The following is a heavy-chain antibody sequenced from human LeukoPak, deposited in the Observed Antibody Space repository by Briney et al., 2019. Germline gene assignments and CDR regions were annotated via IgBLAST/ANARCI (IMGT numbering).Heavy chain of an antibody. CDR2: IYHSGST. D-gene: IGHD1-26*01. CDR3: ARVPRLSGSYYGNHYYGMDV. CDR1: GGSISSSNW. Sequence: SETLSLTCAVSGGSISSSNWWSWVRQPPGKGLEWIGEIYHSGSTNYNPSLKSRVTISVDKSKNQFSLKLSSVTAADTAVYYCARVPRLSGSYYGNHYYGMDVWGQGTTVTVSS. J-gene: IGHJ6*02. V-gene: IGHV4-4*02.